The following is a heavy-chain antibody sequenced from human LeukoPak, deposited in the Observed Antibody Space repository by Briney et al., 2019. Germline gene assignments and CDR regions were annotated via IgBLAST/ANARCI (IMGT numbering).Heavy chain of an antibody. CDR3: ARILTGSNWFDP. Sequence: PSETLSLTCTVSGGSISNHFWSWIRQPPGKGLEWIGYIYYSGSTNYNPSLKSRVTISIDTSKNQFSLKLKSVTAADTAVYYCARILTGSNWFDPWGQGTLVTVSS. CDR2: IYYSGST. CDR1: GGSISNHF. J-gene: IGHJ5*02. V-gene: IGHV4-59*11. D-gene: IGHD3-9*01.